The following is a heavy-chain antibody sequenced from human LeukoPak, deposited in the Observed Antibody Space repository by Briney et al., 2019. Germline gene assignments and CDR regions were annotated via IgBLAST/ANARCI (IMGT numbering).Heavy chain of an antibody. D-gene: IGHD2-15*01. CDR3: CYCSGGSCYSVGAFDI. Sequence: ASVKVSCKASGYTFTSYYMHWVRQAPGQGLEWMGIINPSGGSTSYAQKFQGRVTITTDESTSTAYMELSSLRSEDTAVYYCCYCSGGSCYSVGAFDIWGQGTMVTVSS. CDR1: GYTFTSYY. J-gene: IGHJ3*02. CDR2: INPSGGST. V-gene: IGHV1-46*01.